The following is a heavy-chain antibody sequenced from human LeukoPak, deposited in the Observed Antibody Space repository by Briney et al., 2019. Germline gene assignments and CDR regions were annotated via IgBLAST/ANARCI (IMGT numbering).Heavy chain of an antibody. V-gene: IGHV1-18*01. CDR3: ARTDTPNSYSSGWYVPAGRILRGVYYFDY. J-gene: IGHJ4*02. D-gene: IGHD6-19*01. Sequence: ASVKVSCKASGYTFTSYGISWVRQAPGQGLEWMGWISAYNGNTNYAQELQGRVTMTTDTSTSTAYMELRSLRSDDTAVHYCARTDTPNSYSSGWYVPAGRILRGVYYFDYWGQGTLVTVSS. CDR2: ISAYNGNT. CDR1: GYTFTSYG.